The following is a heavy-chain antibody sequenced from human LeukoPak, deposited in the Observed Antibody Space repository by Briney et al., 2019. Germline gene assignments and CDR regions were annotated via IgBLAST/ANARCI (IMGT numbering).Heavy chain of an antibody. CDR3: AKGTAAAFY. CDR1: GFTFSSYG. Sequence: GGSLRLSCAASGFTFSSYGMHWVRQAPGKGLEWVAVISYDGSNKYYADSVKGRFTISRDNSKNMLYLLMNSLRAEDTAVYYCAKGTAAAFYWGQGTLVTVSS. V-gene: IGHV3-30*18. CDR2: ISYDGSNK. D-gene: IGHD2-2*01. J-gene: IGHJ4*02.